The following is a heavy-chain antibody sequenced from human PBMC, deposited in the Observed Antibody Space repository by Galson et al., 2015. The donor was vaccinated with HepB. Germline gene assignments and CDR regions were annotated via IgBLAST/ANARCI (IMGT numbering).Heavy chain of an antibody. CDR1: GFIFRHHA. Sequence: SLRLSCAGSGFIFRHHAMAWIRQAPGEGLEWVSGINGRGSTRSYSDAVQGRFSISRDNSKDTVFLQMDNLRAEDTAVYYCVKEGSWFGGDWFDPWGQGALVTVS. CDR2: INGRGSTR. CDR3: VKEGSWFGGDWFDP. D-gene: IGHD3-16*01. J-gene: IGHJ5*02. V-gene: IGHV3-23*01.